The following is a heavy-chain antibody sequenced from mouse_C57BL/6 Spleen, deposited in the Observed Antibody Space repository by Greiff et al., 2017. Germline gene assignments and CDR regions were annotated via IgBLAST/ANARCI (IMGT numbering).Heavy chain of an antibody. CDR2: IDPSDSYT. CDR3: ARNYCDY. CDR1: GYTFTSYW. Sequence: VQLQQPGAELVKPGASVKLSCKASGYTFTSYWMQWVNQRPGQGLEWIGEIDPSDSYTNDNQKFKGKATLTVDTSSSTAYMQLSSLTSEDSAVYYCARNYCDYWGQGTTLTVSS. V-gene: IGHV1-50*01. J-gene: IGHJ2*01.